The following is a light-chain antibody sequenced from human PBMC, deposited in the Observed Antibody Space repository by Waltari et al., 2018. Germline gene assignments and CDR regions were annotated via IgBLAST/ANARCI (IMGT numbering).Light chain of an antibody. Sequence: EIVMTQSPATLSVSPGERATLPCRASQSVRSNLAWYQQKPGQAPRLLIYGASTRATGIPARFSGSGSGTAFTLTISSLQSEDFAVYYCQQYNNWPPLTFGGGTKVEIK. CDR1: QSVRSN. CDR2: GAS. J-gene: IGKJ4*01. CDR3: QQYNNWPPLT. V-gene: IGKV3-15*01.